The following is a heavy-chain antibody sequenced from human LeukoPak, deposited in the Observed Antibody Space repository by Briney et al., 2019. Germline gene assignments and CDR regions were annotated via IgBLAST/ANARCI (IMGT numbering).Heavy chain of an antibody. CDR1: SGSISSYY. Sequence: SETLSLTCTVSSGSISSYYWSWIRQPPGKGLEWIGYIYHSGSTYYNPSLKSRVTISVDRSKNRFSLKLSSVTAADTAVYYCARTYDSSGYYPNWFDPWGQGTLVAVSS. J-gene: IGHJ5*02. D-gene: IGHD3-22*01. V-gene: IGHV4-59*12. CDR2: IYHSGST. CDR3: ARTYDSSGYYPNWFDP.